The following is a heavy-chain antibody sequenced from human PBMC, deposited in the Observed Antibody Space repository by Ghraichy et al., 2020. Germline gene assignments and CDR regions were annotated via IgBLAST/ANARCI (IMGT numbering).Heavy chain of an antibody. CDR1: GYTFTDYF. CDR3: ARVFGDWTPSLAYGMDV. V-gene: IGHV1-2*02. D-gene: IGHD2-21*02. J-gene: IGHJ6*02. Sequence: ASVKVSCKASGYTFTDYFIHWVRQAPGQGLEWMGWIDPKSGDTKYVQHFEGRVTMTRDTSTTTVHVELRGLRSEVTAVYYCARVFGDWTPSLAYGMDVWGQGTTVTVSS. CDR2: IDPKSGDT.